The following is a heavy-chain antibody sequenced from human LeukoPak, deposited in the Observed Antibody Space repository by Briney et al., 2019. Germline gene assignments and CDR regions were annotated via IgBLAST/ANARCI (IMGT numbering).Heavy chain of an antibody. CDR3: ASSRIAVAGTVDY. CDR1: GFTFSDYY. V-gene: IGHV3-11*01. D-gene: IGHD6-19*01. J-gene: IGHJ4*02. CDR2: ISSSGSTV. Sequence: GGSLRLSCAASGFTFSDYYMSWIRQAPGKGLEWVSYISSSGSTVYYADSVKGRFTISRDNAKNSLYLQMNSLRAEDTAVYYCASSRIAVAGTVDYWGQGTLVTVS.